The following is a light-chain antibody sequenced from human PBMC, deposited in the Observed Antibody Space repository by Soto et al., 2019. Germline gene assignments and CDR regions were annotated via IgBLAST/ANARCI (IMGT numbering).Light chain of an antibody. J-gene: IGKJ5*01. V-gene: IGKV1-33*01. CDR3: QQYDNFPLI. Sequence: IQITQSPSSLCASVGDSVKITCQATQDIRQYLTWYQQKPGQAPQLLIYDASSLETEVPSRFSGSGAGTDFTLTISSLQPEDFATYFCQQYDNFPLIFGQGTRLEIK. CDR1: QDIRQY. CDR2: DAS.